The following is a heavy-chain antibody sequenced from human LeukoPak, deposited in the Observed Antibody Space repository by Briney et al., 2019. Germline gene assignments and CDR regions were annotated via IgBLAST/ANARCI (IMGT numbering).Heavy chain of an antibody. D-gene: IGHD3-10*01. Sequence: SETLSPTCTVSGGSISSYVLIWVRQPAGKGLEWIGRIFSSGTTNYNPSLKSRVTMSVDTSKNQFYLKLSSVTAADTAVYYCARDRGSDGSDQLDPWGQGTLVTVSS. CDR3: ARDRGSDGSDQLDP. CDR1: GGSISSYV. CDR2: IFSSGTT. J-gene: IGHJ5*02. V-gene: IGHV4-4*07.